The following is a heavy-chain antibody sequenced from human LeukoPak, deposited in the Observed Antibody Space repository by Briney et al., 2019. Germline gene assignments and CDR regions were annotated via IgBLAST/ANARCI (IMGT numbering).Heavy chain of an antibody. V-gene: IGHV3-21*01. CDR1: GFTFTSYG. Sequence: GGSLRLSCTASGFTFTSYGMNWVRQAPGKGLEWVSFIDTSGSYIYYGDSLKGRVTISRDNAKNSLYLQMNGLRAEDTAVYYCARVDSSGIGVDAFDIWGQGTMVTVSS. CDR3: ARVDSSGIGVDAFDI. J-gene: IGHJ3*02. CDR2: IDTSGSYI. D-gene: IGHD3-22*01.